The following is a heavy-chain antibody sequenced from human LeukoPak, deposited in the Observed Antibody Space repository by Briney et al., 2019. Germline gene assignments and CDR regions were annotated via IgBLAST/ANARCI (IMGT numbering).Heavy chain of an antibody. V-gene: IGHV3-48*02. CDR1: GFTFSDYW. CDR3: ARDYYYGFYY. CDR2: ISSSSSSI. Sequence: GGSLRLSCAASGFTFSDYWMHWVRQAPGKGLEWVSYISSSSSSIHYADSVKGRFTISRDNAKNSLYLQMSSLRDEDTAMYYCARDYYYGFYYWGQGTLVTVSS. J-gene: IGHJ4*02. D-gene: IGHD3-10*01.